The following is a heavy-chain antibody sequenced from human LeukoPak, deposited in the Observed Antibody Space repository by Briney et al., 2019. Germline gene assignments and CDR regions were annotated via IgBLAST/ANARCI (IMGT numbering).Heavy chain of an antibody. V-gene: IGHV3-30-3*01. CDR3: ARDGYGGYDFWSGLRPYYFDY. CDR2: ISYDGSNK. D-gene: IGHD3-3*01. CDR1: GFTFSNYA. J-gene: IGHJ4*02. Sequence: PGGSLRLSCAASGFTFSNYAMSWVRQAPGKGLEWVAVISYDGSNKYYADSVKGRFTISRDNSKNTLYLQMNSLRAEDTAVYYCARDGYGGYDFWSGLRPYYFDYWGQGTLVTVSS.